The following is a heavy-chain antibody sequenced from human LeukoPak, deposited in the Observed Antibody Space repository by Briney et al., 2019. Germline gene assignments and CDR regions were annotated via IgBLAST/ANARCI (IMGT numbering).Heavy chain of an antibody. CDR2: IYYSGNT. V-gene: IGHV4-39*01. D-gene: IGHD3/OR15-3a*01. Sequence: SETLSLTCTVSGVSISSSNSYWGWIRQPPGKGMEWSGSIYYSGNTYYNASLKSQVSISIDTSKNQFSLRLTSVTAADTAVYYCARQTGSGLFILPGGQGTLVTVSS. CDR3: ARQTGSGLFILP. CDR1: GVSISSSNSY. J-gene: IGHJ4*02.